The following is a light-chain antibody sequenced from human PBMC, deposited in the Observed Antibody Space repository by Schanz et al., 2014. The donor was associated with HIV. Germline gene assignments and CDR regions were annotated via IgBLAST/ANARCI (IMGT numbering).Light chain of an antibody. Sequence: QSVLTQPASVSGSPGQSITFSCTGTSSDVATYNYVSWYQQHPGKAPKLMIYDVSNRPSGVSNRFSGSKSGNAASLTIFGLQPEDEAHYYCSSYTSSNTVVFGGGTKVTVL. CDR3: SSYTSSNTVV. J-gene: IGLJ3*02. CDR1: SSDVATYNY. V-gene: IGLV2-14*03. CDR2: DVS.